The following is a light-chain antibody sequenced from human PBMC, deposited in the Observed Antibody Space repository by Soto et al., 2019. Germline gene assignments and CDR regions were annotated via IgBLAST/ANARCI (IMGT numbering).Light chain of an antibody. Sequence: QSVLTQPPSASGTPGQRVTISCSGSRSNVGDNVVNWYQQLPGATLKVIMYTNDQRPSGVPDRFSGSKSGTSASLAISGLQSEDEADYYCAAWDDSLNGVVFGGGTQLTVL. CDR1: RSNVGDNV. J-gene: IGLJ3*02. CDR3: AAWDDSLNGVV. V-gene: IGLV1-44*01. CDR2: TND.